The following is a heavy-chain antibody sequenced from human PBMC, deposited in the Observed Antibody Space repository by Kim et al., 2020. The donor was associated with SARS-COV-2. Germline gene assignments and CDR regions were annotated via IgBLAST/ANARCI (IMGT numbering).Heavy chain of an antibody. V-gene: IGHV4-4*02. CDR1: GGSISSSNW. CDR3: ARGVSPVGSDWFDP. CDR2: IYHSGST. D-gene: IGHD1-26*01. J-gene: IGHJ5*02. Sequence: SETLSLTCAVSGGSISSSNWWSWVRQPPGKGLEWIGEIYHSGSTNYNPSLKSRVTISVDKSKNQFSLKLSSVTAADTAVYYCARGVSPVGSDWFDPWGQGTLVTVSS.